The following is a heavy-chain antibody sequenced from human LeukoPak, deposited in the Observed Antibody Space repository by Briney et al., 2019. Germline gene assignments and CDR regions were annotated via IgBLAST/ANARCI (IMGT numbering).Heavy chain of an antibody. CDR3: AFPAHHWLVRGAFDI. D-gene: IGHD6-19*01. V-gene: IGHV3-23*01. CDR2: ISGTGDNS. J-gene: IGHJ3*02. Sequence: GGSLRLSCAASGFAFSSYDMNWVRQAAGKGLEWVSQISGTGDNSDYADSVKGRFTISRDNSKRTLYLQLNNLRVEDTAIYYCAFPAHHWLVRGAFDIWGQGTVVTVSS. CDR1: GFAFSSYD.